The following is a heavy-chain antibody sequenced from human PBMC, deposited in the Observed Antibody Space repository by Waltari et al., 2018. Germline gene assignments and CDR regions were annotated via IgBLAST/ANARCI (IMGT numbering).Heavy chain of an antibody. V-gene: IGHV3-66*02. CDR3: ARDVGGDGYSLYDF. CDR1: GFPVSTNH. CDR2: IKDGGTT. D-gene: IGHD2-21*01. Sequence: EVQVVESGGDLVQPGGSLRLACAVSGFPVSTNHKNWVRQAPGKGVEWVAVIKDGGTTSYADSVRGRITVSRDNSRNTVYLQMNSLRSEDTAVYYCARDVGGDGYSLYDFWGQGTLVTVSS. J-gene: IGHJ4*02.